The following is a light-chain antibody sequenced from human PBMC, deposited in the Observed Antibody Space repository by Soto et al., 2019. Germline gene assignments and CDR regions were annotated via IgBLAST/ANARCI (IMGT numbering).Light chain of an antibody. J-gene: IGKJ1*01. CDR2: DAY. CDR3: QQYVTSSPRT. Sequence: EIVLTQSPATLSLSPGEGATLSCRASQSVNTYLAWYQQKPGQAPRLLIYDAYNRATGVPARFSGSGSGTDFTLTISTLEPEDVAVYYCQQYVTSSPRTFGQGTKVEIK. V-gene: IGKV3-11*01. CDR1: QSVNTY.